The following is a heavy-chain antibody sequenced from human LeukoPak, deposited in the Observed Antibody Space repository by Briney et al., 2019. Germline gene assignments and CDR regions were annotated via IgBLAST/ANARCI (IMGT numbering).Heavy chain of an antibody. Sequence: PGGSLRLSCAASGFTFSSYATSWVRQAPGKGLEWVSAISGSGGSTYYADSVKGRFTISRDNSKNTLYLQMNSLRAEDTAVYYCAKHRSSRGCFDYWGQGTLVTVSS. D-gene: IGHD2-2*01. V-gene: IGHV3-23*01. CDR2: ISGSGGST. J-gene: IGHJ4*02. CDR1: GFTFSSYA. CDR3: AKHRSSRGCFDY.